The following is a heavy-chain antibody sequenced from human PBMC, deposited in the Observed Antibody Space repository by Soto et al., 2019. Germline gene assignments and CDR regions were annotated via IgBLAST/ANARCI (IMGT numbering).Heavy chain of an antibody. Sequence: SGPTLVKPTQTLTLTCTFSGFSLSTSGVGVGWIRQPPGKALEWLALIYWDDDKRYSPSLKSRLTITKDTSKNQVVLTMTNMDPVDTATYYCAHRYSSSSDPGNYFDYWGQGTLVTVSS. CDR1: GFSLSTSGVG. CDR2: IYWDDDK. V-gene: IGHV2-5*02. D-gene: IGHD6-6*01. CDR3: AHRYSSSSDPGNYFDY. J-gene: IGHJ4*02.